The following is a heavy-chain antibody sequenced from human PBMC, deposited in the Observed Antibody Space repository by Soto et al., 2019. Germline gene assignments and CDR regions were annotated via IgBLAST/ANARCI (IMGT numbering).Heavy chain of an antibody. Sequence: SVKVSCKASGGTFSSYAISWVRQAPGQGLEWMGGIIPIFGTANYAQKFQGRVTITADESTSTAYMELSSLRSEDTAVYYCARTDIDWVGATRYYYYYGMDVWGQGTTVTVS. CDR1: GGTFSSYA. CDR2: IIPIFGTA. V-gene: IGHV1-69*13. CDR3: ARTDIDWVGATRYYYYYGMDV. D-gene: IGHD1-26*01. J-gene: IGHJ6*02.